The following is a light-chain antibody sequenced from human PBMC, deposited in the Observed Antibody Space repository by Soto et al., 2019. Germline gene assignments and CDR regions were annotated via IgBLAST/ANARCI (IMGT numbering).Light chain of an antibody. CDR2: DAS. Sequence: PGERATLSCRARQSVSSYLAWYQQKPGQGPRLLIHDASKRATDIPARFTGSGSGTDFTLTISSLEPEDFAVYFCQQRSTWTFGQGTKVEV. V-gene: IGKV3-11*01. CDR3: QQRSTWT. J-gene: IGKJ1*01. CDR1: QSVSSY.